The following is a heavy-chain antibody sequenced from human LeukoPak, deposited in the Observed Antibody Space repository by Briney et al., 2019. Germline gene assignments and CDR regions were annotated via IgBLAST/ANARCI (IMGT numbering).Heavy chain of an antibody. Sequence: SETLSLTCTVSGGSISSYYWSWIRQPPGKGLEWIGYIYYSGSTNYNPSLKSRVIISVDTSKNQFSLKVSSVTAADTAVHYCARHGRGYYNGMDVWGQGTTVTVSS. V-gene: IGHV4-59*08. CDR1: GGSISSYY. D-gene: IGHD3-10*01. CDR2: IYYSGST. J-gene: IGHJ6*02. CDR3: ARHGRGYYNGMDV.